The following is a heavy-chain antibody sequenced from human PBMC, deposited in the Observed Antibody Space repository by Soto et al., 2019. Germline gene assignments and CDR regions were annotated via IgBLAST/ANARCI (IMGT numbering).Heavy chain of an antibody. CDR3: ATLGSGWYYFDY. CDR2: FDPEDGET. D-gene: IGHD6-19*01. J-gene: IGHJ4*02. Sequence: ASVKVSCKVSGYTLTELPMHWVRQAPGKGLEWMGGFDPEDGETIYAQKFQGRVTMTEDTSTDTAYMELSSLRSEDTAVYYCATLGSGWYYFDYWGQGTLVTVSS. CDR1: GYTLTELP. V-gene: IGHV1-24*01.